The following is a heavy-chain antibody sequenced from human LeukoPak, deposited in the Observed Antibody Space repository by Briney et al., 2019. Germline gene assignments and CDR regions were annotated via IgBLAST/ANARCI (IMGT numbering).Heavy chain of an antibody. Sequence: SETLSLTCTVSGGSISSYYWSWIRQPAGKGREWIGRIYISGSTNYNPSLKSRLTMSVDTSKNQISLNLTSVTAADTAVYYCARDLGTGPDYYYYGMDVWGQGTTVTVSS. V-gene: IGHV4-4*07. CDR3: ARDLGTGPDYYYYGMDV. J-gene: IGHJ6*02. CDR1: GGSISSYY. D-gene: IGHD1-14*01. CDR2: IYISGST.